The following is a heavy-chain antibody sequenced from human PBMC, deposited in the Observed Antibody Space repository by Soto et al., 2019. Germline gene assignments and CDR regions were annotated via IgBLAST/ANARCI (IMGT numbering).Heavy chain of an antibody. D-gene: IGHD3-16*01. CDR2: MNPGSGDT. CDR1: GYSFTNND. J-gene: IGHJ5*02. Sequence: RASVKVSCKASGYSFTNNDVSWVREATGQGLEWMGWMNPGSGDTGYAQKFQGRVTMTRDISIATAYMELSRLRSDDTAIYYCARMETFGSLNWFDPWGQGTLVTVSS. V-gene: IGHV1-8*01. CDR3: ARMETFGSLNWFDP.